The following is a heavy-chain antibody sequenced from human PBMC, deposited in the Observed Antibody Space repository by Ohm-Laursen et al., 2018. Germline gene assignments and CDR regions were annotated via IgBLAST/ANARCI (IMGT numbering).Heavy chain of an antibody. V-gene: IGHV3-23*01. CDR3: GKCMGRSADGVDY. D-gene: IGHD6-19*01. J-gene: IGHJ4*02. CDR2: IGGRGGRT. CDR1: GFTFRSYA. Sequence: GSLRLSCAASGFTFRSYAMFWVRQAPGKGLGWVSGIGGRGGRTSFADSVKGRFTISMDDSKDTLYLEMSSLRFEDTAVYYCGKCMGRSADGVDYWGQGTLVTVSS.